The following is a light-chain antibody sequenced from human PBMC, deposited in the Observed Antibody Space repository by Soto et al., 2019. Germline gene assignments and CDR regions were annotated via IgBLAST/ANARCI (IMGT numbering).Light chain of an antibody. CDR1: QSVSTY. CDR3: KQYNNWPLT. Sequence: EIVMTQSPATLSVSPGERATLSCRASQSVSTYLAWYQQKFGQAPRLLIHGASTRATGIPARFSGSGSGTEFTLTISSLQSEDFAVYYGKQYNNWPLTFGGGTKVEIK. V-gene: IGKV3-15*01. J-gene: IGKJ4*01. CDR2: GAS.